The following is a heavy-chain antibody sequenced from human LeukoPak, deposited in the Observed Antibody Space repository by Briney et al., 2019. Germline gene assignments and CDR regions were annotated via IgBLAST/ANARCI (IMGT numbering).Heavy chain of an antibody. Sequence: GGSLRLSCAASGFSISDYYMSWIRQAPGKGLEWVSYISSSGSTIYYADSVKGRFTISRDNAKNSLYLQMNSLRAEDTAVYYCARVGYSSSTSCYTGFYYYYYMDVWGKGTTVTVSS. J-gene: IGHJ6*03. D-gene: IGHD2-2*02. CDR2: ISSSGSTI. V-gene: IGHV3-11*04. CDR3: ARVGYSSSTSCYTGFYYYYYMDV. CDR1: GFSISDYY.